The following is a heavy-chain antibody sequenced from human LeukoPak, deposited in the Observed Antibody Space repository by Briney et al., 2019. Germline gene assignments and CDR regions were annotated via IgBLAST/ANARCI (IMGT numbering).Heavy chain of an antibody. D-gene: IGHD6-13*01. V-gene: IGHV3-7*03. CDR2: IKQDGSQR. Sequence: GESLRLSCVASGFSFSNFWMSCVRQAPGERPEWLTNIKQDGSQRYYVDSVRGRFTISRDNAKNSLYLQMNSLRAEDTAVYYCARDRDSSWYPYLDQWGQGTLVTVSS. CDR3: ARDRDSSWYPYLDQ. CDR1: GFSFSNFW. J-gene: IGHJ4*02.